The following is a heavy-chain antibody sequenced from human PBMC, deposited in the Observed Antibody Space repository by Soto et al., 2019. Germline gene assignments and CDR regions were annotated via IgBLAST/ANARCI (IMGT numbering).Heavy chain of an antibody. Sequence: GASVKVSCKASGYIFTSYYLHWVRQATGQGLEWMGWMNPNSGNTGYAQKFQGRVTMTRNTSISTAYMELSSLRSEDTAVYYCARDVESAYYYDSSGYPLFDPWGQGTLVTVSS. V-gene: IGHV1-8*02. J-gene: IGHJ5*02. CDR2: MNPNSGNT. CDR1: GYIFTSYY. D-gene: IGHD3-22*01. CDR3: ARDVESAYYYDSSGYPLFDP.